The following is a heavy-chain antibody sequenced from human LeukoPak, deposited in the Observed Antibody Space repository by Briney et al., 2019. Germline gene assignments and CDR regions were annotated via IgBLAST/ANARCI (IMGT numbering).Heavy chain of an antibody. D-gene: IGHD6-25*01. J-gene: IGHJ4*02. CDR2: IKEDGSAQ. V-gene: IGHV3-7*01. Sequence: GGSLRLSCAASGFTFGDCWMSWFRQAPGKGPEWVASIKEDGSAQYYVDSLEGRFTISRDNAKNSLYLQMDSMGVEDTAVYYCARHIGGEQNFDYWSQGTLVTVSS. CDR3: ARHIGGEQNFDY. CDR1: GFTFGDCW.